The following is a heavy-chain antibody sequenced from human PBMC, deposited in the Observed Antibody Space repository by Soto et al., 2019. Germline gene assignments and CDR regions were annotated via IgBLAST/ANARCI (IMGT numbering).Heavy chain of an antibody. J-gene: IGHJ6*02. D-gene: IGHD1-26*01. Sequence: PGESLKISCKASGYSFTNYWIGWVRQMPGKGLEWMGIIHPADSDTKYSPSLQGQVTISVDKFITTTYLQWSSLKASDTAMYYCAAHSGSFYYGVDVWGQGTSVTVSS. V-gene: IGHV5-51*01. CDR3: AAHSGSFYYGVDV. CDR2: IHPADSDT. CDR1: GYSFTNYW.